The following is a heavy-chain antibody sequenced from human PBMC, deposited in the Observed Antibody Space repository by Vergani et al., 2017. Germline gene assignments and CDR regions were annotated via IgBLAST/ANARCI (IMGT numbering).Heavy chain of an antibody. CDR3: TRGGRFYGDVAFDI. V-gene: IGHV3-43*01. J-gene: IGHJ4*02. Sequence: EVQLVESGGVVVQPGGSLRLSCAASGFTFDDYTMHWVRQAPGKGLEWVSLISWDGGSTYYADSVKGRFTISRDNSKNSLYLQMNSLKTEDTAVYYCTRGGRFYGDVAFDIWGQGTLVTVSS. CDR2: ISWDGGST. CDR1: GFTFDDYT. D-gene: IGHD4-17*01.